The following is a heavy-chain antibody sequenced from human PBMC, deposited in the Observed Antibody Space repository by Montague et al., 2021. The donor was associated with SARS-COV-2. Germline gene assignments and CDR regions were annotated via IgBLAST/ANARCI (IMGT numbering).Heavy chain of an antibody. J-gene: IGHJ4*02. CDR3: ARSTVGTSHFDY. CDR1: GGSVSSGSCY. Sequence: SETLSLTCSVSGGSVSSGSCYWSWIRQPPGKGLEWIGYIYYSGSTNYNPSLKSRVTISVDTSKNQFSLKLSSVTAADTAVYYCARSTVGTSHFDYWGQGTLVTVSS. V-gene: IGHV4-61*01. D-gene: IGHD1-26*01. CDR2: IYYSGST.